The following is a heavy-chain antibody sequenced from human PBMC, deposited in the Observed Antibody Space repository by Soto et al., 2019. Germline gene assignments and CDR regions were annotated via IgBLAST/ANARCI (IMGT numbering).Heavy chain of an antibody. Sequence: PGESLKISCSGSGYSFTAYWTGWVRQIPGKGLELMGIIQPRDSDTRYRPSFQGQVTISGDKSKSTAYLQWSSLKASDTAIYYCARLFLVRSHYGMDVWGQGTTVTVSS. CDR1: GYSFTAYW. D-gene: IGHD3-3*01. J-gene: IGHJ6*02. CDR2: IQPRDSDT. CDR3: ARLFLVRSHYGMDV. V-gene: IGHV5-51*01.